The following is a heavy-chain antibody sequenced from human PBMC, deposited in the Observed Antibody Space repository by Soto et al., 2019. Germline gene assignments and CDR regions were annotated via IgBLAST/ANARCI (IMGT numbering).Heavy chain of an antibody. CDR1: GYTFTSYA. J-gene: IGHJ4*02. CDR2: INAGNGNT. V-gene: IGHV1-3*01. Sequence: ASVKVSCKASGYTFTSYAMHWVRQAPGQRLEWMGWINAGNGNTKYSQKFQGRVTMTTDTSTSTAYMELKSLRYDDTAVYYCAREGQLGYWGQGTPVTVPS. D-gene: IGHD6-6*01. CDR3: AREGQLGY.